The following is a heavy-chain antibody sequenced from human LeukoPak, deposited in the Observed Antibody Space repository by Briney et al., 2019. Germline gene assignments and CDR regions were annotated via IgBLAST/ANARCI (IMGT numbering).Heavy chain of an antibody. D-gene: IGHD3-22*01. CDR2: IYYSGST. V-gene: IGHV4-59*01. CDR3: ARQYYYDSPFDY. J-gene: IGHJ4*02. Sequence: PSETLSLTCTVSGGSISSYYWSWIRQPPGKGLEWIGYIYYSGSTNYNPSLKSRVTISVDTSKGQFSLKLSSVTAADTAVYYCARQYYYDSPFDYWGQGTLVTVSS. CDR1: GGSISSYY.